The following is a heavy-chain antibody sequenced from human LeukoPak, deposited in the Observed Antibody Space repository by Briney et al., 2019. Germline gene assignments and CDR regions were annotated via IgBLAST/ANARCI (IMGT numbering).Heavy chain of an antibody. V-gene: IGHV3-30*02. J-gene: IGHJ4*02. CDR2: IRYDGSNK. CDR1: GFTFSSYG. Sequence: PGGSLRLSCAASGFTFSSYGMHWVRQAPGKGLEWVAFIRYDGSNKYYADSVKGRFTISRDNSKNTLYLQMNSLRAEDTAVYYCAKELVSTVTTGGYWGQGTPVTVGS. CDR3: AKELVSTVTTGGY. D-gene: IGHD4-17*01.